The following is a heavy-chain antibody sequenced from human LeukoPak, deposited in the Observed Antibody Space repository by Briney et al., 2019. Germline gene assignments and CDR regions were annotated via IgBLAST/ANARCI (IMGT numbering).Heavy chain of an antibody. J-gene: IGHJ4*02. D-gene: IGHD3-9*01. CDR2: INHSGST. CDR1: GGSFSGYY. V-gene: IGHV4-34*01. Sequence: SETLSLTCAVYGGSFSGYYWSWIRQPPGKGLEWIGEINHSGSTNYNPSLKSRVTISVDTSKNQFSLKLSSVTAADTAVYYCARGNARYYDILTGSEQPRFFDYWGQGTLVTVSS. CDR3: ARGNARYYDILTGSEQPRFFDY.